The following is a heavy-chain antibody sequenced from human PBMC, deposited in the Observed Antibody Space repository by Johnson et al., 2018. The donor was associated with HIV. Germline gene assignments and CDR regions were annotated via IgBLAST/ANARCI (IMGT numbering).Heavy chain of an antibody. Sequence: VQLVESRGVLVQPGGSLRLSCAASGFTVSSNEMSWIRQAPGKGLEWVSYISSSGSTIYYADSVKGRFTISRDSAKNSLYLQMNSLRAEDTAVYYCARSMTTVTVAFDIWGQGTMVTVSS. D-gene: IGHD4-17*01. J-gene: IGHJ3*02. CDR3: ARSMTTVTVAFDI. CDR2: ISSSGSTI. V-gene: IGHV3-48*03. CDR1: GFTVSSNE.